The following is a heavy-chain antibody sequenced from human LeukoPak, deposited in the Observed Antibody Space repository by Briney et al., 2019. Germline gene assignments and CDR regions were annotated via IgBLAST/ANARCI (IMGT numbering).Heavy chain of an antibody. CDR1: GFTFSNYA. D-gene: IGHD1-26*01. J-gene: IGHJ5*02. V-gene: IGHV3-23*01. Sequence: GGSLRLSCAASGFTFSNYAMNWVRQAPGKGLEWVSAISGSGGTTYHADSVKGRFTISRDNSKNTLYLQMNSLRAEDTAVYYCARGGSGSYPWGQGTLVTVSS. CDR3: ARGGSGSYP. CDR2: ISGSGGTT.